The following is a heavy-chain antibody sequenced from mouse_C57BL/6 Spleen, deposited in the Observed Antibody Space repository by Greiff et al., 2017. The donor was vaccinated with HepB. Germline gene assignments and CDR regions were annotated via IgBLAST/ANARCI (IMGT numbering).Heavy chain of an antibody. CDR2: IYPGDGDT. V-gene: IGHV1-80*01. Sequence: QVHVKQSGAELVKPGASVKISCKASGYAFSSYWMNWVKQRPGKGLEWIGQIYPGDGDTNYNGKFKGKATLTADKSSSTAYMQLSSLTSEDSAVYFCARWDWDRFDYWGQGTTLTVSS. D-gene: IGHD4-1*01. CDR1: GYAFSSYW. CDR3: ARWDWDRFDY. J-gene: IGHJ2*01.